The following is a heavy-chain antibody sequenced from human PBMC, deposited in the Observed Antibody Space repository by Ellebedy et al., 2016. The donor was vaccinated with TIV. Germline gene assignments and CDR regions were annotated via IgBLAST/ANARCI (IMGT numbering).Heavy chain of an antibody. CDR2: INPSGGST. D-gene: IGHD3-16*02. V-gene: IGHV1-46*01. J-gene: IGHJ4*02. CDR3: ARDPHSIMITFGGVIVGGMYYFDY. Sequence: AASVKVSCKASGYTFTSYYMHWVRQPPGQGLEWMGIINPSGGSTSYAQKFQGRVTMTRDTSTITVYMELSSLRSEDTSVYYCARDPHSIMITFGGVIVGGMYYFDYWGQGTLVTVSS. CDR1: GYTFTSYY.